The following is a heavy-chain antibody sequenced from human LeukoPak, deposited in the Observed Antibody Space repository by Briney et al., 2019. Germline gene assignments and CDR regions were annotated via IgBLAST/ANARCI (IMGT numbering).Heavy chain of an antibody. Sequence: SETLSLTCAVYGGSFSGYYWSWIRQPPGKGLEWIGEINHSGSTNYNPSLESRVTISVDTSKNQFSLKLSAVTAADTAVYYCARVRGSGSYYIPRYGMDGWGQGTTVTHSS. CDR1: GGSFSGYY. D-gene: IGHD3-10*01. V-gene: IGHV4-34*01. CDR2: INHSGST. J-gene: IGHJ6*02. CDR3: ARVRGSGSYYIPRYGMDG.